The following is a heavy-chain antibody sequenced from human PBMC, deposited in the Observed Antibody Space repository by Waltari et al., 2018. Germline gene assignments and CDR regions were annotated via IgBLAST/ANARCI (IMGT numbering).Heavy chain of an antibody. Sequence: QLQLQESGPGLVKPSETLSLTCSVSSGSISNHDHYWAWIRQSPGKGLEWLATIYYCGSSYYNPSLESRVAIFIDTSKNQFSLRLTSVTVADTAVYYCARLIVGTSPDYFDYWGQGTLVTVSS. CDR3: ARLIVGTSPDYFDY. V-gene: IGHV4-39*01. D-gene: IGHD1-26*01. CDR1: SGSISNHDHY. CDR2: IYYCGSS. J-gene: IGHJ4*02.